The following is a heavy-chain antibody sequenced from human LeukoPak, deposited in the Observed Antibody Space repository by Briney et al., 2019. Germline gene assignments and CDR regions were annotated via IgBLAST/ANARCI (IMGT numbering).Heavy chain of an antibody. Sequence: GASVKVSCKASGYTFTSYDINWVRQATGQGLEWMGWMNPNSGNTGYAQKFQGRVTITRNTSISTAYMELGSLRSEDTAVYYCARLIYSSSWSRFDPWGQGTLVTVSS. V-gene: IGHV1-8*03. D-gene: IGHD6-13*01. J-gene: IGHJ5*02. CDR2: MNPNSGNT. CDR1: GYTFTSYD. CDR3: ARLIYSSSWSRFDP.